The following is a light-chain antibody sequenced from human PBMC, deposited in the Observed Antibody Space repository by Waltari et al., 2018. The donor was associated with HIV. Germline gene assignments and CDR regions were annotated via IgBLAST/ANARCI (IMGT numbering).Light chain of an antibody. J-gene: IGKJ2*01. CDR1: QSISTY. CDR3: QQSYSTLMYT. V-gene: IGKV1-39*01. Sequence: DIQMTQSPSSLSASVGDRVTITCRASQSISTYLNWYQEKPGKAPNLLIYGASSLHSGVPSRFSGSGSGTDFTLTISSLQLEDFATYYCQQSYSTLMYTFGQGTKLEIK. CDR2: GAS.